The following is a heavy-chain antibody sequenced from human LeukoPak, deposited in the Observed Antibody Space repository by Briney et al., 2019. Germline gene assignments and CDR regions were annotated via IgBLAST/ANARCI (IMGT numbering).Heavy chain of an antibody. CDR3: AKEMGHSKPFDY. CDR1: GFTFTSYG. V-gene: IGHV3-23*01. J-gene: IGHJ4*02. CDR2: ISNTGGNT. D-gene: IGHD5-18*01. Sequence: GGSLRLSCAASGFTFTSYGMNWVRQAPGKGLEWVSAISNTGGNTYYASSVRGRFTISRDNSKYTLYLQTDSLRAEDTAVYYCAKEMGHSKPFDYWGQGTLVTVSS.